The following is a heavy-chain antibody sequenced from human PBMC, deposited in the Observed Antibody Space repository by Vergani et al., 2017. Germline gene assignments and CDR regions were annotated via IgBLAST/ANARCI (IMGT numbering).Heavy chain of an antibody. Sequence: EVQLLESGGGLVQPGGSLRLSCAASGFTFSSYAMSWVRQAPGKGLEWVSAISGSGGGTYYADSVRGRFTISRDNSKNTLYLQMNSLRAEDTAVYYCAKASEEYGSSTDAFDIWGQGTMVTVSS. CDR2: ISGSGGGT. CDR3: AKASEEYGSSTDAFDI. D-gene: IGHD6-6*01. CDR1: GFTFSSYA. V-gene: IGHV3-23*01. J-gene: IGHJ3*02.